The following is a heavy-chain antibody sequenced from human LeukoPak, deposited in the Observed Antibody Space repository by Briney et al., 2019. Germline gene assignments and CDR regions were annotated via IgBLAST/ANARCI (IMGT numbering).Heavy chain of an antibody. J-gene: IGHJ5*02. CDR1: GGSISSGGYS. V-gene: IGHV4-30-2*01. D-gene: IGHD3-10*01. Sequence: SETLSLTCAVSGGSISSGGYSWSWIRQPPGKGLEWIGYIYHSGSAYYNPSLKSRVTLSVDRSKNQFSLKLSSVTAADTAVYYCARESVMVRGEGWFDPWGQGTLVTVSS. CDR3: ARESVMVRGEGWFDP. CDR2: IYHSGSA.